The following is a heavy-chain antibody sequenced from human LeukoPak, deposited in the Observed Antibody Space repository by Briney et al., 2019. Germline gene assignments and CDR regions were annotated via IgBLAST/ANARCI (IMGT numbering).Heavy chain of an antibody. CDR2: IIPIFGTA. D-gene: IGHD1-1*01. CDR3: ARALHLELHSYFDS. V-gene: IGHV1-69*01. Sequence: SVKVSCKASGGTFSSYAISWVRQAPGQGLECMGGIIPIFGTANYAQKFQGRVTITADESTSTAYMELSSLRSEDTAVYYCARALHLELHSYFDSWGQGTLVTVSS. J-gene: IGHJ4*02. CDR1: GGTFSSYA.